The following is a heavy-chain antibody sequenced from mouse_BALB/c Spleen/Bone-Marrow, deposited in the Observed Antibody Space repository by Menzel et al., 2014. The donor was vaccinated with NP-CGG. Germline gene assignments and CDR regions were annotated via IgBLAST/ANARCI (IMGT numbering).Heavy chain of an antibody. CDR3: ARPPYYGSSEWYFDV. CDR1: GFTFSSYA. V-gene: IGHV5-9-1*01. Sequence: EVMLVESGGGLVKPGGSLKLSCAASGFTFSSYAMSWVCQTPEKRLEWVATISSGGSYTYYPDSVKGRFTISRDNAKNTLYLQMSSLRSEDTAMYYCARPPYYGSSEWYFDVWGAGTTVTVSS. CDR2: ISSGGSYT. D-gene: IGHD1-1*01. J-gene: IGHJ1*01.